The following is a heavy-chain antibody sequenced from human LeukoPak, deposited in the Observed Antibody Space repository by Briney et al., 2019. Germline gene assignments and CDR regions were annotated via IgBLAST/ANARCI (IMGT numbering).Heavy chain of an antibody. CDR1: GFTFDDYG. V-gene: IGHV3-20*04. D-gene: IGHD6-13*01. CDR3: ARDRPSIAAAGTYYYYMDV. J-gene: IGHJ6*03. CDR2: INWNGGST. Sequence: SGGSLRLSCAASGFTFDDYGMSWVRQAPGKGLEWVSGINWNGGSTGYADSVKGRFTISRDNAKNSLYLQMNSLRAEDTALYYCARDRPSIAAAGTYYYYMDVWGKGTTVTVSS.